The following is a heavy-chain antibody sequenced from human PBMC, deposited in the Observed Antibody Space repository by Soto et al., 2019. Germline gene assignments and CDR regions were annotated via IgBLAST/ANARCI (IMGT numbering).Heavy chain of an antibody. CDR2: IYHSGST. V-gene: IGHV4-30-2*01. CDR3: AAGGGLPRYY. Sequence: QLQLQESGSGLVKPSHTLSLTCAVSGGSISSGGYSWSWIRQPPGKGLEWIGYIYHSGSTYYTPSLKSRGTISVDRSKNQFSLKLSFVTAADTAVYYCAAGGGLPRYYWGQGTLVTVSS. CDR1: GGSISSGGYS. J-gene: IGHJ4*02. D-gene: IGHD5-12*01.